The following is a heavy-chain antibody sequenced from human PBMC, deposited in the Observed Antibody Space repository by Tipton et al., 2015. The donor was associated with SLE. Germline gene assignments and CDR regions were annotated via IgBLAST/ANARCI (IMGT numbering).Heavy chain of an antibody. CDR3: ARERRRYFDL. V-gene: IGHV3-7*01. Sequence: GTSEFTFRSYWMIWVRQPPGKGLEWVANINQDGSEKYYVDSVKGRFTISRDNAKSSLYLQMNSLRAEDTAVYYCARERRRYFDLWGRGTLVTVSS. J-gene: IGHJ2*01. CDR2: INQDGSEK. CDR1: EFTFRSYW.